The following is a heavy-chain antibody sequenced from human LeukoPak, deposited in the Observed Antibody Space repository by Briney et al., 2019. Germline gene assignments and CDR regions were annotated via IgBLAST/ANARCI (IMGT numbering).Heavy chain of an antibody. Sequence: GGSLRLSCAASGFVFSNHGFHWVRQAPGKGLEWVAFIQYDGSNTYHADSVKGRFTISRDNSKNTLYLQMNSLRADDTAFYYCAKDPQASYYFDYWGQGALVIVSS. J-gene: IGHJ4*02. CDR3: AKDPQASYYFDY. CDR2: IQYDGSNT. CDR1: GFVFSNHG. V-gene: IGHV3-30*02.